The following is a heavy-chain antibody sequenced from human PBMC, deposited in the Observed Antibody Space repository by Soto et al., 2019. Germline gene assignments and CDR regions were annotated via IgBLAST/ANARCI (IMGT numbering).Heavy chain of an antibody. CDR3: ARDTMVRGERNYYGMDV. CDR2: INRSGST. D-gene: IGHD3-10*01. V-gene: IGHV4-34*01. Sequence: PSETLSLTCAVYGGSFSGYYWSWIRQPPGKGLEWIGEINRSGSTNYNPSLKSRVTISVDTSKNQFSLKLSSVTAADTAVYYCARDTMVRGERNYYGMDVWGQGTTVT. J-gene: IGHJ6*02. CDR1: GGSFSGYY.